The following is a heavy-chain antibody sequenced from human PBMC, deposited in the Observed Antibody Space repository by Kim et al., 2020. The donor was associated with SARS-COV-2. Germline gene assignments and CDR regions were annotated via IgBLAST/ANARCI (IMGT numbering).Heavy chain of an antibody. Sequence: SETLSLTCTVSGGSISSGGYYWSWIRQHPGKGLEWIGYIYYSGSTYYNPSLKSRVTISVDTSKNQFSLMLSSVTAADTAVYYCARAPITMLVVVNAFDIWGQGTMVTVSS. D-gene: IGHD3-22*01. CDR3: ARAPITMLVVVNAFDI. V-gene: IGHV4-31*03. J-gene: IGHJ3*02. CDR1: GGSISSGGYY. CDR2: IYYSGST.